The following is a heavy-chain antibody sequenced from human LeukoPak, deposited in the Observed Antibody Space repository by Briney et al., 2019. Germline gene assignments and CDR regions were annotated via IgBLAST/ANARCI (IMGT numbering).Heavy chain of an antibody. Sequence: GGSLRLSCAASGFTFSSYSMNWVRQAPGKGLEWVSSISSSSSYIYYADSVKGRFTISRDNAKNSLYLQMNSLRAEDTAVYYCARDLGYYYDSSGSTPTQNWFDPWGQGTLVTVSS. CDR1: GFTFSSYS. D-gene: IGHD3-22*01. V-gene: IGHV3-21*01. CDR2: ISSSSSYI. J-gene: IGHJ5*02. CDR3: ARDLGYYYDSSGSTPTQNWFDP.